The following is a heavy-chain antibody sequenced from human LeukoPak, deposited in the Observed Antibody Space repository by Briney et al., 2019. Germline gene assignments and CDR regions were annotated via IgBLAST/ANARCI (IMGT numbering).Heavy chain of an antibody. V-gene: IGHV3-30*18. D-gene: IGHD6-13*01. J-gene: IGHJ4*02. Sequence: WGSLRLSCAASGFTFSSYGMRWVRQAPGKGLEWVAVISYDGSNKYYADSVKGRFTISRDNSKNTLYLQMNSLRAEDTAVYYCAKQDPTSAAGDYWGQGTLVTVSS. CDR1: GFTFSSYG. CDR3: AKQDPTSAAGDY. CDR2: ISYDGSNK.